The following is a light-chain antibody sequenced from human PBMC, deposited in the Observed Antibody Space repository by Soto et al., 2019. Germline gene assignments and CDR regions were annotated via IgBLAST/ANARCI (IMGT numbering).Light chain of an antibody. Sequence: EVVMTQSPALLSVSPGERVTLSCRASQSVNNNLAWYQQQPGQAPTLLIYDTSSRATGVPARFSGSGSGTEFTLTISGLKAEDFAGYYCQQYNDRPPLTFGGGTKVEI. V-gene: IGKV3-15*01. J-gene: IGKJ4*01. CDR2: DTS. CDR1: QSVNNN. CDR3: QQYNDRPPLT.